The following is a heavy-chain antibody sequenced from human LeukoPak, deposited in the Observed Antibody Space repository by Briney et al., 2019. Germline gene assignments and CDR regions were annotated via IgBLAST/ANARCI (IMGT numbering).Heavy chain of an antibody. D-gene: IGHD3-16*01. Sequence: KSGGSLRLSCAASGFTFSSYSMNWVRQAPGKGLEWVSSISSSSSYIYYADSVKGRFTISRDNAKNSLYLQMNSLRAEDTAVYYCARDLSLERERQRRYVWGISGYWGQGTLVTVSS. CDR3: ARDLSLERERQRRYVWGISGY. V-gene: IGHV3-21*01. CDR2: ISSSSSYI. J-gene: IGHJ4*02. CDR1: GFTFSSYS.